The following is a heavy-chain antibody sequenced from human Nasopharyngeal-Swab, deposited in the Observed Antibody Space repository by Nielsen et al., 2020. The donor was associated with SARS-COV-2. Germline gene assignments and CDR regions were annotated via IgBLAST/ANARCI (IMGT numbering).Heavy chain of an antibody. V-gene: IGHV1-69*10. D-gene: IGHD2-21*01. Sequence: SVKVSCKTSGGTFSSYGISWFRQAPGQGLEWMGGIIPILPITNYAQKFQDRVTITADKSTSTAYMELSSLRSEDTAVYYCAKAPYLRGLDVWGQGTTVTVSS. CDR1: GGTFSSYG. J-gene: IGHJ6*02. CDR3: AKAPYLRGLDV. CDR2: IIPILPIT.